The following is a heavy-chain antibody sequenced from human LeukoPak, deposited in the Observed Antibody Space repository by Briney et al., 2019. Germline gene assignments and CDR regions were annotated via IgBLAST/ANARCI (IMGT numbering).Heavy chain of an antibody. V-gene: IGHV1-69*13. J-gene: IGHJ3*02. CDR1: GGTFSSYV. CDR3: AVGVRGSGSYQIWGHAFDI. D-gene: IGHD3-10*01. Sequence: SVKVSCKASGGTFSSYVISWVRQAPGQGLEWVGGIIPIFDTADYAQKFQGTVTITADESTSTAYMELSSLRSEDTAVYYCAVGVRGSGSYQIWGHAFDIWGQGTMVTISS. CDR2: IIPIFDTA.